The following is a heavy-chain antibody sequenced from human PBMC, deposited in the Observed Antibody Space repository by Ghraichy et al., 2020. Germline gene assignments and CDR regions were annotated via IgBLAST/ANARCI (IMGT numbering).Heavy chain of an antibody. CDR3: ARDSPTANFDY. V-gene: IGHV3-30*04. CDR1: GFSFSTSS. CDR2: ISYDASKK. J-gene: IGHJ4*02. Sequence: GGSLRLSFAASGFSFSTSSMHWVRQAPGKGLEWVAFISYDASKKYHADSVKGRFTISRDNSKNTLYLQLNSLRAEDTAVYSCARDSPTANFDYWGQGTLVTVSS.